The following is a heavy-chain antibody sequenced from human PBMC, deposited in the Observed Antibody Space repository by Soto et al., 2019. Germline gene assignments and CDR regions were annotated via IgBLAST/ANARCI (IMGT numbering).Heavy chain of an antibody. D-gene: IGHD3-10*01. CDR3: ARRMGYGSGSPEENWFDP. Sequence: SETLSLTCTVSGGSISSSSYYWGWIRQPPGKGLEWIGSIYYSGSTYYNPSLKSRVTISVDTSKNQFSLKLSSVTAADTAVYYCARRMGYGSGSPEENWFDPWGQGTLVTVSS. J-gene: IGHJ5*02. V-gene: IGHV4-39*01. CDR1: GGSISSSSYY. CDR2: IYYSGST.